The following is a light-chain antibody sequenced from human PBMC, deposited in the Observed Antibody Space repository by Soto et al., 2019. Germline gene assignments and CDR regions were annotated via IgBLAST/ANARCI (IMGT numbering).Light chain of an antibody. J-gene: IGKJ1*01. CDR1: QSISSY. CDR3: QQYNSYSWT. Sequence: IQMTQSPSSLSASVGDRVTITCRASQSISSYLNWYQQKPGKAPKLLIYKASSLESGVPSRFSGSGSATEFTLTISSLQPDDFATYYCQQYNSYSWTFGQGTKVDIK. V-gene: IGKV1-5*03. CDR2: KAS.